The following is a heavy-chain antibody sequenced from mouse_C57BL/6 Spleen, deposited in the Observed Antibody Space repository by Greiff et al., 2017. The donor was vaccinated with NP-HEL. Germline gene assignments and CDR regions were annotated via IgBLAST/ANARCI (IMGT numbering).Heavy chain of an antibody. J-gene: IGHJ1*03. V-gene: IGHV3-6*01. D-gene: IGHD2-4*01. CDR3: ARDDDYDWYFDV. Sequence: EVQLQESGPGLVKPSQSLSLTCSVTGYSITSGYYWNWIRQFPGNKLEWMGYISYDGSNNYNPSLKNRISITRDTSKNQFFLKLNSVTTEDTATYYCARDDDYDWYFDVWGTGTTVTVSS. CDR2: ISYDGSN. CDR1: GYSITSGYY.